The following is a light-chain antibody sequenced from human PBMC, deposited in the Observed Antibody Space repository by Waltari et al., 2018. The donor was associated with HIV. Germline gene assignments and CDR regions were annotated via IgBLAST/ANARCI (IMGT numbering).Light chain of an antibody. CDR2: DAT. V-gene: IGKV3-20*01. CDR1: QTLTRSH. J-gene: IGKJ2*01. Sequence: EIVLTHSPCTLSLSPGELAPLSCRASQTLTRSHCAWYQPIPGPAPRLLIYDATSRPTGTTDRFSGSGSGTTFTLTISRLEPEDFEVYYCQQYAASPRTFGQGTKVEIK. CDR3: QQYAASPRT.